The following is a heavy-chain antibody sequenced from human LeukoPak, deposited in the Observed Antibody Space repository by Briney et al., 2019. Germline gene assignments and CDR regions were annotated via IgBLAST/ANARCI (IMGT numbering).Heavy chain of an antibody. Sequence: ASVKVSCKASGCTFTGYYMHWVRQAPGQGLEWMGWINPNSGGTNYAQKFQGRVTMTRDTSISTAYMELSRLRSDDTAVYYCARDPIVGATRYFDYWGQGTLVTVSS. CDR3: ARDPIVGATRYFDY. V-gene: IGHV1-2*02. CDR1: GCTFTGYY. D-gene: IGHD1-26*01. CDR2: INPNSGGT. J-gene: IGHJ4*02.